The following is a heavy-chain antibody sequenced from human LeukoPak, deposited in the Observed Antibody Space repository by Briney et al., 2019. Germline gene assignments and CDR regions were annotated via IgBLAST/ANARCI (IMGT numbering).Heavy chain of an antibody. D-gene: IGHD3-3*01. CDR3: ARGASLEWLYRFDP. J-gene: IGHJ5*02. CDR2: IYYSGST. CDR1: GGSISSGDYY. V-gene: IGHV4-30-4*08. Sequence: PSQTLSLTCTVSGGSISSGDYYWSWIRQPPGKGLEWIGYIYYSGSTYYNPSLKSRVTISVDTSKNQFSLKLSSVTAADTAVYYCARGASLEWLYRFDPWGQGTLVTVSS.